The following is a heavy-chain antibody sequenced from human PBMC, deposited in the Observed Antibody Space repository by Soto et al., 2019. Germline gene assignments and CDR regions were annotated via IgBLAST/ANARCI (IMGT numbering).Heavy chain of an antibody. D-gene: IGHD6-13*01. CDR2: SSGSGGST. J-gene: IGHJ4*02. CDR3: AYSSTPFDY. CDR1: GFTFSSYA. V-gene: IGHV3-23*01. Sequence: EVQLLESGGGLVQPGGSLRLSCAASGFTFSSYAMSWGRQAPGKGLEWVSASSGSGGSTYYADSVKGRFTISRDNSKDTLYLQMNSLRAEDTAVYYCAYSSTPFDYWGQGTRVTVSS.